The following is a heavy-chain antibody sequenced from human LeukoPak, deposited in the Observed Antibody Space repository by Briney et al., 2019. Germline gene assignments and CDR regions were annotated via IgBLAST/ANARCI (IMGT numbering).Heavy chain of an antibody. CDR1: GFTFSSYE. D-gene: IGHD4/OR15-4a*01. CDR2: ISSSGSTI. CDR3: ARDGTGRSSGAALPGIDY. V-gene: IGHV3-48*03. J-gene: IGHJ4*02. Sequence: PGGSLRLSCAASGFTFSSYEMNWVRQAPGKGLEWVSYISSSGSTIYYADSVKGRFTISRDNAKNSLYLQMNSLRAEDTAVYYCARDGTGRSSGAALPGIDYWGQGTLVTVSS.